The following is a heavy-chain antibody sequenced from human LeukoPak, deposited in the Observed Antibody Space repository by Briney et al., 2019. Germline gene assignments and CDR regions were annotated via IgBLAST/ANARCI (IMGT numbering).Heavy chain of an antibody. CDR3: TRGTREPDF. CDR2: ISNNGDY. V-gene: IGHV4-59*02. CDR1: GDSVSHYY. D-gene: IGHD5-24*01. J-gene: IGHJ4*02. Sequence: SETLSLTCTVSGDSVSHYYWNWIRQPPGKALELIGYISNNGDYNYTPSLKSRVTMSLDTSKNQLSLRLTSVTAADTAVYFCTRGTREPDFWGQGTLVTVSS.